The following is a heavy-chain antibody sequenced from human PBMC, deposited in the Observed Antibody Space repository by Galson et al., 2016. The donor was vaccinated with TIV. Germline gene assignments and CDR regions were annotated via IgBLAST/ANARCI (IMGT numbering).Heavy chain of an antibody. J-gene: IGHJ3*02. CDR3: SSPFPGGDDFWSAYYDAFDI. D-gene: IGHD3-3*01. CDR2: INHSGST. V-gene: IGHV4-34*01. CDR1: GVSFNRYY. Sequence: SETLSLTCAVYGVSFNRYYWTWIRQPPGKGLEWIGQINHSGSTKYNPSLKSRGTISVDTSKNQFSLKLTSVTAADTAVYYCSSPFPGGDDFWSAYYDAFDIWGQGTMVTVSS.